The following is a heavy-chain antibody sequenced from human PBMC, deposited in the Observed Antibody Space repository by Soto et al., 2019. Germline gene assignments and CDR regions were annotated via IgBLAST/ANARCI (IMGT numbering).Heavy chain of an antibody. CDR1: GGSVTGGRFY. CDR3: ARSGSGSGWL. V-gene: IGHV4-61*01. D-gene: IGHD6-19*01. Sequence: SETLSLTCTVSGGSVTGGRFYWSWSRQPPGKGLEWIGYIYYSGSTKYNPSLSSRVTISVDTSKNQFSLNLNYVTAADTAVYYCARSGSGSGWLGGQGTLVTVSS. J-gene: IGHJ4*02. CDR2: IYYSGST.